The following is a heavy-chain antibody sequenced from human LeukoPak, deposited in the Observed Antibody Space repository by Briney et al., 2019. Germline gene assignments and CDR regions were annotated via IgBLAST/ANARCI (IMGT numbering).Heavy chain of an antibody. CDR1: GGSYSGYY. CDR3: ANGTDAYKTGY. CDR2: IYYTGII. Sequence: SETLSLTCAVYGGSYSGYYWSWIRQPPGKGLEWIVSIYYTGIIDYNPSLKSRVTTSLDTSKNQVSLKLSSVTAADTAVYFCANGTDAYKTGYWDQGTPVTVSS. V-gene: IGHV4-59*03. D-gene: IGHD5-24*01. J-gene: IGHJ4*02.